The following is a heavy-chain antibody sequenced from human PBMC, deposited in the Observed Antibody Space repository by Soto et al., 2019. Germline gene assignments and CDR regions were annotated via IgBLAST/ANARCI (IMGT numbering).Heavy chain of an antibody. CDR3: ARGWGDDRSDYYYAY. D-gene: IGHD3-22*01. Sequence: QVQLVQSGAEVRKPGSSVKVSCKASGGTFSRHAISWVRQAPGQGLEWMGGIITIFGTANHAQKFQGRVTIIADESTSTAYMERSSLRSEDTAIYYCARGWGDDRSDYYYAYWGQGTLVIVSS. CDR2: IITIFGTA. J-gene: IGHJ4*02. V-gene: IGHV1-69*01. CDR1: GGTFSRHA.